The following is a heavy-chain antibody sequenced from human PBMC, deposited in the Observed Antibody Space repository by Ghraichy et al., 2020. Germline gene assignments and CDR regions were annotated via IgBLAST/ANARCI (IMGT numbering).Heavy chain of an antibody. J-gene: IGHJ1*01. CDR3: AKDRWNYYGSGSTSSYFQH. CDR1: GFTFSSYA. CDR2: ISGSGGST. D-gene: IGHD3-10*01. V-gene: IGHV3-23*01. Sequence: GGSLRLSCAASGFTFSSYAMSWVRQAPGKGLEWVSAISGSGGSTYYADSVKGRFTISRDNSKNTLYLQMNSLRAEDTAVYYCAKDRWNYYGSGSTSSYFQHWGQGTLVTVSS.